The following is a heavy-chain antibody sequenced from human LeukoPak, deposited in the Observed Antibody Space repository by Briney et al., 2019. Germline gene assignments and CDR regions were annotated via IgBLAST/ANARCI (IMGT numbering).Heavy chain of an antibody. CDR2: MTGPSDTT. V-gene: IGHV3-23*01. J-gene: IGHJ4*02. CDR3: AKGAEIDH. Sequence: GGTLRLSCAASGFNFNNFAMSWVRQAPGKGPEWLSAMTGPSDTTYYAESVKGRFTISRDYSNSMVYLPMNSLRVEDTAIYYCAKGAEIDHWGQGTLVTVSS. CDR1: GFNFNNFA.